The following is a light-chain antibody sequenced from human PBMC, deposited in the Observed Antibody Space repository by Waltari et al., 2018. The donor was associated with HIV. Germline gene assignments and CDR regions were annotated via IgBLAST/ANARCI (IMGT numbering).Light chain of an antibody. Sequence: DIQLTQSPSSLSASVGDRVPITCRASQNINNWLAWYQQKPGETPKFLLYRASTLESGVPSRFSGSGSGTEFSLTISSLQPEDFAIYYCQQYKSYPVTFGRGT. CDR1: QNINNW. V-gene: IGKV1-5*03. CDR3: QQYKSYPVT. J-gene: IGKJ2*01. CDR2: RAS.